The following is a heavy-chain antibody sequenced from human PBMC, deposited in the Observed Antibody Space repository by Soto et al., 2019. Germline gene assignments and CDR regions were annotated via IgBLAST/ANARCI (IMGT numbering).Heavy chain of an antibody. CDR1: GFTFDDYA. CDR2: ISWNSGSI. CDR3: AKGLDRPGFGQWLS. Sequence: EVQLVESGGGLVQPGRSLRLSCAASGFTFDDYAMHWVRQAPGKGLEWVSGISWNSGSIGYADSVKGRFTISRDNAKNSLYLQMNSLRAEDTALYYCAKGLDRPGFGQWLSWGQGTLVTVSS. J-gene: IGHJ4*02. D-gene: IGHD3-10*01. V-gene: IGHV3-9*01.